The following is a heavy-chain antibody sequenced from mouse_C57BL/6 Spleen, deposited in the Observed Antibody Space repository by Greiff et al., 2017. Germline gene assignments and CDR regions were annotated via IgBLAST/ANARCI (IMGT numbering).Heavy chain of an antibody. J-gene: IGHJ4*01. CDR1: GYTFTDYE. Sequence: QVQLQQSGAELVRPGASVTLSCKASGYTFTDYEMHWVKQTPVHGLEWIGAIDPETGGTAYNQKFKGKAILTADKSSSTAYMELRSLTSEDSAVYYCTRRENYAMYYWGQGTSVTVSS. V-gene: IGHV1-15*01. CDR2: IDPETGGT. CDR3: TRRENYAMYY.